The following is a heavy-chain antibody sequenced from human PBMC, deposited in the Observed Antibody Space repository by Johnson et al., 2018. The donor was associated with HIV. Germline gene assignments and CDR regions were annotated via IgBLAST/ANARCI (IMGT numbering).Heavy chain of an antibody. D-gene: IGHD6-6*01. V-gene: IGHV3-48*03. CDR2: ISSSGSTI. CDR3: ARERGSFEYSNSYAFDI. Sequence: VQLVESGGGVVQPGRSLRLSCAASGFTFSSYEMNWVRQAPGKGLEWVSYISSSGSTIYYADSVKGRFTISRDNAKNSLYLQMNSLRAEDTGLYYCARERGSFEYSNSYAFDIWGQGTMVTVSS. CDR1: GFTFSSYE. J-gene: IGHJ3*02.